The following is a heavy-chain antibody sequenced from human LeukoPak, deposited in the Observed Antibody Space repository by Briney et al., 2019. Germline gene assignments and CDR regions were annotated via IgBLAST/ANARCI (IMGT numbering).Heavy chain of an antibody. Sequence: GGSLRLSCAASGFTFSSYGMHWVRQAPGKGLEWVAVISYDGSNKYYAGSVKGRFTISRDNSKNTLYLQTNSLRAEDTAVYYCAKGLYYYYYYGMDVWGQGTTVTVSS. J-gene: IGHJ6*02. V-gene: IGHV3-30*18. CDR3: AKGLYYYYYYGMDV. CDR1: GFTFSSYG. CDR2: ISYDGSNK.